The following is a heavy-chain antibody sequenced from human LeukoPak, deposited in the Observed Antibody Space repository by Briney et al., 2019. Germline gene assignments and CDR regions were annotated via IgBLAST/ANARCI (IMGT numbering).Heavy chain of an antibody. D-gene: IGHD5-18*01. V-gene: IGHV4-59*01. CDR1: GGSISSYY. Sequence: SETLSLTCTVSGGSISSYYWSWIRQPPGKGLEWIGYIYYSGSTNYNPSLKSRVTISVDASKNQFSLKLSSVTAADTAVYYCAALRMVTRYFDYWGQGTLVTVSS. CDR2: IYYSGST. CDR3: AALRMVTRYFDY. J-gene: IGHJ4*02.